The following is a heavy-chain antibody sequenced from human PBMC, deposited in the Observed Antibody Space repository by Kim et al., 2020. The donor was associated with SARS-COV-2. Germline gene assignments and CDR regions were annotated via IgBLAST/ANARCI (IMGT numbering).Heavy chain of an antibody. D-gene: IGHD3-10*01. Sequence: SVKGRFTISRDNSKNTLYLQRNSLRAEEAAVYYCAKDTPHYYGSGSYYDYWGQGTLVTVSS. J-gene: IGHJ4*02. V-gene: IGHV3-23*01. CDR3: AKDTPHYYGSGSYYDY.